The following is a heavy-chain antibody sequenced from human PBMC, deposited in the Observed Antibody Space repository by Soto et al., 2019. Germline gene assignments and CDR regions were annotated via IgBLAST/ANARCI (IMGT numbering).Heavy chain of an antibody. J-gene: IGHJ4*02. CDR1: GGSSSSGGYD. V-gene: IGHV4-31*03. CDR3: ALRSMAVVPEY. CDR2: IYYSGST. D-gene: IGHD3-22*01. Sequence: SETLSLTCTVSGGSSSSGGYDWSWIRQHPGKGLEWIGYIYYSGSTYYNPSLKSRVTLSVDTSTNQCSLTLSSMTAADTAVYYCALRSMAVVPEYWGQGTLVTVS.